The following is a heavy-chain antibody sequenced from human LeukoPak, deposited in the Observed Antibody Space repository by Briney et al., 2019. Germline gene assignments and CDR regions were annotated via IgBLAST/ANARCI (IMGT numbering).Heavy chain of an antibody. J-gene: IGHJ4*02. CDR3: AREGSRGYGGLEY. CDR1: GGSISVSNYY. CDR2: VYYSGTT. D-gene: IGHD4-23*01. V-gene: IGHV4-39*07. Sequence: SETLSLTCTVFGGSISVSNYYWGWIRQPPGKGLEWIGSVYYSGTTYYDPSLKSRVTISVDTSKNQFSLKLSSVTAAGTAVYYCAREGSRGYGGLEYWGQGTLVTVST.